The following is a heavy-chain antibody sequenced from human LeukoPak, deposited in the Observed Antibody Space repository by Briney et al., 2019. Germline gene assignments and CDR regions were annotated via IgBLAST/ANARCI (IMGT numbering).Heavy chain of an antibody. J-gene: IGHJ4*02. CDR2: INSDGSWT. CDR1: GNSW. V-gene: IGHV3-74*01. Sequence: RSEGSLGLSRAASGNSWMHWVRQVPGKGLVWVSHINSDGSWTSYADSVKGRFTISKDNAKNTVYLQMNSLRAEDTAVYYCVSFYETYWGRGTLVTVSS. CDR3: VSFYETY. D-gene: IGHD2/OR15-2a*01.